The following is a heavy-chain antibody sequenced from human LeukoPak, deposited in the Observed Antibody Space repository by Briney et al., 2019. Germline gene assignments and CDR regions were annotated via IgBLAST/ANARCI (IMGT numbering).Heavy chain of an antibody. V-gene: IGHV3-48*02. CDR2: ISSSSGTI. CDR1: GFTFSSYS. Sequence: PGGSLRLSCAASGFTFSSYSMNWVRQAPGKGLEWVSSISSSSGTIYYADSVKGRFTTSRDNAKNSLYLQMNNLRDEDTAVYYCARGGSSCFDSWGQGTLVTVSS. CDR3: ARGGSSCFDS. D-gene: IGHD6-13*01. J-gene: IGHJ4*02.